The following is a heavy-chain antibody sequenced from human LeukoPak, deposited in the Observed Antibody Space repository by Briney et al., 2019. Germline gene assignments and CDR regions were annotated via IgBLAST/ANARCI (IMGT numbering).Heavy chain of an antibody. V-gene: IGHV4-39*01. CDR1: GGSISTPDYY. CDR2: ISYTGST. CDR3: ARRAIPAAGTFDP. Sequence: SETLSLTCSVSGGSISTPDYYWKGIRQPPGKGGEWGGRISYTGSTYYNPSLRSRVTMSVDTSKNQFSLELGSLPAADTAVYYCARRAIPAAGTFDPWGQGTLVTVSS. D-gene: IGHD6-13*01. J-gene: IGHJ5*02.